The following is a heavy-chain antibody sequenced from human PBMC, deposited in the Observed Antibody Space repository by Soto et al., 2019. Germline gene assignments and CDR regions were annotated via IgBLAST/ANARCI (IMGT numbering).Heavy chain of an antibody. V-gene: IGHV4-39*01. Sequence: QLQLQESGPGLVKPSETLSLTCSVSGDSISSSPYYWAWIRQPPGQALEWIGNVYYSGTRYRNPSLKSRVTLSVDRSKNQFSLHLTSVTAADSAVYYYAHLRDYNNYGWFDPWGPGSLVTVSS. D-gene: IGHD4-4*01. CDR3: AHLRDYNNYGWFDP. CDR2: VYYSGTR. CDR1: GDSISSSPYY. J-gene: IGHJ5*02.